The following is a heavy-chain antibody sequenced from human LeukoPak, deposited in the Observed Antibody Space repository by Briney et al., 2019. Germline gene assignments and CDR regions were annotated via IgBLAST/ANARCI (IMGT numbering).Heavy chain of an antibody. CDR1: GFNFDDYG. V-gene: IGHV3-20*04. CDR3: ARDLDSSSWYLVGY. CDR2: INWNGGST. Sequence: PGGSLRLSCAASGFNFDDYGMSWVRQAPGKGLEWVSGINWNGGSTGYADSVKGRFTISRDNAKNSLYLQMNSLRAEDTALYYCARDLDSSSWYLVGYWGQGTLVTVSS. D-gene: IGHD6-13*01. J-gene: IGHJ4*02.